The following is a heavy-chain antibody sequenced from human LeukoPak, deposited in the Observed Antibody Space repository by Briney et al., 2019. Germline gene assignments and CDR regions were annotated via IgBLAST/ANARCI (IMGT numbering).Heavy chain of an antibody. Sequence: ASVKVSCKASGYTFTSYAMNWVRQAPGQGLEWMGWINPNSGGTNYAQKFQGRVTMTRDTSISTAYMELSRLRSDDTAVYYCAVSVATILPDYWGQGTLVTVSS. CDR2: INPNSGGT. CDR3: AVSVATILPDY. D-gene: IGHD5-12*01. CDR1: GYTFTSYA. V-gene: IGHV1-2*02. J-gene: IGHJ4*02.